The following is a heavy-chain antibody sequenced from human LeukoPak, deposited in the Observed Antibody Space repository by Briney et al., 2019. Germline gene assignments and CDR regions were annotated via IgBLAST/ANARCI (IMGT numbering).Heavy chain of an antibody. V-gene: IGHV1-46*01. Sequence: ASVKVSCKASGYTFTSYYMHWVRQAPGQGLEWMGIINLSGGSTSYAQKFQGRVTMTRDMSTSTVYMELSSLRSEDTAVYYCARVQQQLVLIDYWGQGTLVTVSS. CDR1: GYTFTSYY. CDR2: INLSGGST. CDR3: ARVQQQLVLIDY. D-gene: IGHD6-13*01. J-gene: IGHJ4*02.